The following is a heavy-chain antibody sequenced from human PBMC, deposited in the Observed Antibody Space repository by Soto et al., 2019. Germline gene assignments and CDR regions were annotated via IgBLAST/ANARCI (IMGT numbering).Heavy chain of an antibody. CDR1: GFTFSSYW. J-gene: IGHJ6*02. CDR2: IKQDGSEK. D-gene: IGHD6-6*01. Sequence: GGSLRPSCAASGFTFSSYWMSWVRQAPGKGLEWVANIKQDGSEKYYVDSVKGRFTISRDNAKNSLYPQMNSLRAEDTAVYYCARAQKYSSSSYGMDVWGQGTTVTV. CDR3: ARAQKYSSSSYGMDV. V-gene: IGHV3-7*03.